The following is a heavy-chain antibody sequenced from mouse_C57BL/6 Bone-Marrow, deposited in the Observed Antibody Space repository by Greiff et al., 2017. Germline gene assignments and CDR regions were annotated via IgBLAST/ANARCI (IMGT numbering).Heavy chain of an antibody. CDR3: ARHEIYYGNLAWFAY. Sequence: VKLVESGAELVKPGASVKLSCKASGYTFTEYTIHWVKQRSGQGLEWIGWFYPGSGSIKYNEKFKDKATLTADKSSSTVYMELIRLTSEVSSVYFCARHEIYYGNLAWFAYWGQGTLVTVSA. CDR2: FYPGSGSI. CDR1: GYTFTEYT. D-gene: IGHD2-1*01. J-gene: IGHJ3*01. V-gene: IGHV1-62-2*01.